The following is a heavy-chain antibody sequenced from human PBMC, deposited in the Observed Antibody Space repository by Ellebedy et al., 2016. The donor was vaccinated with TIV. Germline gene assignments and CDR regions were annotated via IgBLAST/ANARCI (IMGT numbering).Heavy chain of an antibody. V-gene: IGHV4-59*12. D-gene: IGHD3-3*01. Sequence: MPGGSLRLSCAASGFTFSTYSMNRVRQPPGKGLEWIGCIFYSGNTYYNPSLKSRLTISVDTSKNQFALKLSSVTAADTAVYYCARILRAGSDGDYFDYWGQGTQVTASS. CDR3: ARILRAGSDGDYFDY. J-gene: IGHJ4*02. CDR2: IFYSGNT. CDR1: GFTFSTYS.